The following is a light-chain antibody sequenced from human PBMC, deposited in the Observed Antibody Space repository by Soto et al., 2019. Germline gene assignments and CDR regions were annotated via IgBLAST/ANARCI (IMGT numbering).Light chain of an antibody. CDR1: QSISSW. Sequence: DIQMTQSPSTLSASVGDRVTITCRASQSISSWLAWYQQKPGKAPKLLNYKASSLESGVPSRFGGSGCGTEFTLTISGLQTDDCATYYCQHDYSYWTYGQGTKVEIK. J-gene: IGKJ1*01. CDR2: KAS. CDR3: QHDYSYWT. V-gene: IGKV1-5*03.